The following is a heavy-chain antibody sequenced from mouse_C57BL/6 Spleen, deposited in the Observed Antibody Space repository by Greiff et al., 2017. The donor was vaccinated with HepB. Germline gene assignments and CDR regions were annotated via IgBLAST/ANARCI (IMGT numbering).Heavy chain of an antibody. CDR3: ARSGLLLYYAMDY. J-gene: IGHJ4*01. CDR2: IYPGDGDT. D-gene: IGHD2-3*01. Sequence: QVHVKQSGAELVKPGASVKISCKASGYAFSSYWMNWVKQRPGKGLEWIGQIYPGDGDTNYNGKFKGKATLTADKSSSTAYMQLSSLTSEDSAVYFCARSGLLLYYAMDYWGQGTSVTVSS. CDR1: GYAFSSYW. V-gene: IGHV1-80*01.